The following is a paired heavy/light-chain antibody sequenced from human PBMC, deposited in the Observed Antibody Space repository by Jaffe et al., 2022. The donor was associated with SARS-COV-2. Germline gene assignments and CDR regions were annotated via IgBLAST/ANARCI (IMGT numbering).Heavy chain of an antibody. CDR2: VYHSGST. CDR1: GGSISSNNW. J-gene: IGHJ3*01. D-gene: IGHD3-3*01. Sequence: QVQLQESGPGLVKPSGTLSLTCTVSGGSISSNNWWSWVRQPPGKGLEWIGEVYHSGSTNYNPSLKSRLTISVGKSKNQFSLQLSSLTAADTAVYYCARKGYYPPYKFDFWGQGTMVTVSS. CDR3: ARKGYYPPYKFDF. V-gene: IGHV4-4*02.
Light chain of an antibody. Sequence: DIQMTQSPSSLSASVGDRVTITCQASQDIRNYLNWYQQKPGKAPKLLIYDASNLETGVPSTFSGSGSGTDFTFTISSLQPEDIATYYCQQYNNLPYTFGQGTKLEIK. CDR2: DAS. CDR3: QQYNNLPYT. CDR1: QDIRNY. V-gene: IGKV1-33*01. J-gene: IGKJ2*01.